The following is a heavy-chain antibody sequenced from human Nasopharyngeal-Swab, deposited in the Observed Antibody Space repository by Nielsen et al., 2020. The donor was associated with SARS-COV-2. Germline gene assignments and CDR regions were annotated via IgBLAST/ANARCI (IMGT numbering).Heavy chain of an antibody. Sequence: GGSLRLSCAASGFTFSSYEMNWVRQAPGQGLEWVSYISSSGSTIYYADSVKGRFTISRDNAKNSLYLQMNSLRAEDTAVYYCERGGGGGYGDYYYYGMDVWGQGTTVTVSS. CDR3: ERGGGGGYGDYYYYGMDV. V-gene: IGHV3-48*03. J-gene: IGHJ6*02. D-gene: IGHD1-26*01. CDR2: ISSSGSTI. CDR1: GFTFSSYE.